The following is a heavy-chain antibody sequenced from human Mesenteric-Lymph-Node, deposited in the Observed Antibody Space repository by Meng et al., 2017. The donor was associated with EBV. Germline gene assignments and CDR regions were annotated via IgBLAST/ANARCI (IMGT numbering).Heavy chain of an antibody. CDR3: ARQRSDSRLFDY. CDR2: INHSGST. CDR1: GGSFSGYY. V-gene: IGHV4-34*01. J-gene: IGHJ4*01. D-gene: IGHD4-11*01. Sequence: QVQLQQWGAGLLKPSETLSLPWAVYGGSFSGYYWTWIRQHPGKGLEWIGEINHSGSTIYNPSLKSRVTMSVDTSKSQFSLKLSSVTAADTAVYFCARQRSDSRLFDYWGQGTLVTVSS.